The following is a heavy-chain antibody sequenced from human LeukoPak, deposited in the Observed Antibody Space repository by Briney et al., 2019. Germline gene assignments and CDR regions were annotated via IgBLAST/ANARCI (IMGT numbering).Heavy chain of an antibody. J-gene: IGHJ4*02. CDR2: ISDNSYWN. Sequence: GGSQRLSCAASRFTFSSYSMSWVRQAPGKGLEWVSSISDNSYWNYYADSVEGRFFISRENAKNSLYLQMNSLRAEDTAVYYCANHLACGSTSCPPFDDWGQGTLVTVSS. D-gene: IGHD2-2*01. CDR3: ANHLACGSTSCPPFDD. CDR1: RFTFSSYS. V-gene: IGHV3-21*01.